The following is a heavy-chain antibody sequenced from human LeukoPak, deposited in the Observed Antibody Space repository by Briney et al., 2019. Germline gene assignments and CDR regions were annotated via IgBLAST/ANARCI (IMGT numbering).Heavy chain of an antibody. CDR3: ARVVIAAAGTTNFDY. CDR1: GYTFTSYG. Sequence: GASVKVSCKASGYTFTSYGISWVRQAPGQGLEWMGWISAYNGNTNYAQKLQGRVTMTTDTSTSTAYMELRSLRSDDTAVYYCARVVIAAAGTTNFDYWGQGTLVTVSS. CDR2: ISAYNGNT. D-gene: IGHD6-13*01. V-gene: IGHV1-18*01. J-gene: IGHJ4*02.